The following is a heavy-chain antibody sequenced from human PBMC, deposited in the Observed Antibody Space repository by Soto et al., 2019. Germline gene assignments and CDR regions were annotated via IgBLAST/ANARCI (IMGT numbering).Heavy chain of an antibody. CDR1: GGTFSSYT. CDR3: ARDGNDYGDYVSGWYFDL. D-gene: IGHD4-17*01. CDR2: IIPILGIA. V-gene: IGHV1-69*08. Sequence: QVQLVQSGAEVKKPGSSVKVSCKASGGTFSSYTISWVRQAPGQGLEWMGRIIPILGIANYAQKFQGRVTITADXXTXTGXMELSSLRSEDTAVYYCARDGNDYGDYVSGWYFDLWGRGTLVTVSS. J-gene: IGHJ2*01.